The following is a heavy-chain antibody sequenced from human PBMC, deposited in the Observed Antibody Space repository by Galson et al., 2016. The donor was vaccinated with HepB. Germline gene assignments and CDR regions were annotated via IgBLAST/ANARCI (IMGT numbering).Heavy chain of an antibody. D-gene: IGHD3-10*01. CDR1: GFSLNTGGVG. Sequence: PALVKPTQTLTWTCTFSGFSLNTGGVGVGWIRQAPGKALEWLALIYWDDDKLYSPSLKSRLTITKDAAKNQVVLTMTSVDPVDTATYFCAYRRGVYFGESPLYFDFWGQGSLVTVSS. CDR3: AYRRGVYFGESPLYFDF. V-gene: IGHV2-5*02. CDR2: IYWDDDK. J-gene: IGHJ4*02.